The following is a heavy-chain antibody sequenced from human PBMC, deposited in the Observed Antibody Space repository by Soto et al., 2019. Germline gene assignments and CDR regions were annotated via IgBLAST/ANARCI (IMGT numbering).Heavy chain of an antibody. CDR1: GGSVSSANYY. J-gene: IGHJ4*02. Sequence: SEPLSLPCTVSGGSVSSANYYWSWIRQPPGKGLEWIGYIHYAGSTNYNPSLKSRVTISVDTSENQFSLKLSSVTAADTAVYFCARQDDKYGSTSWGPGNLVTGSS. CDR2: IHYAGST. D-gene: IGHD3-10*01. V-gene: IGHV4-61*01. CDR3: ARQDDKYGSTS.